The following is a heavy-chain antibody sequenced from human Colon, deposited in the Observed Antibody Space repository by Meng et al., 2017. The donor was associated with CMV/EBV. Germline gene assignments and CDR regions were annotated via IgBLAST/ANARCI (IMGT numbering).Heavy chain of an antibody. CDR3: AGERTLGATDY. V-gene: IGHV4-38-2*02. D-gene: IGHD1-26*01. CDR1: GFSISRDYY. CDR2: IYYRGST. Sequence: SETLSLTCSVSGFSISRDYYWGCVRQPPGKEPEWIGSIYYRGSTHYNPPLKGRVTISPDTSKNQFSLKLRSLTAADTAVYFCAGERTLGATDYWGQGTLVTVSS. J-gene: IGHJ4*02.